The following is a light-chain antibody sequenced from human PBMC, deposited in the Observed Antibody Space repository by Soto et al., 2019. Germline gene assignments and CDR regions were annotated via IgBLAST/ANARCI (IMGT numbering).Light chain of an antibody. Sequence: PGERATLSCRASQRVSSSYLAWYQQRPGQAPRLLIFGASYRATGIPDRFSGSGSGTDFTLTISRLEPEDFAVYYCQQYSSSPPEFTFGPGTKVDSK. V-gene: IGKV3-20*01. J-gene: IGKJ3*01. CDR2: GAS. CDR1: QRVSSSY. CDR3: QQYSSSPPEFT.